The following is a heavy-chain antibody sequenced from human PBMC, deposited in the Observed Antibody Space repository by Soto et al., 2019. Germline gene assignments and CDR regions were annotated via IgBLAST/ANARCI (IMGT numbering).Heavy chain of an antibody. Sequence: GGSLRLSCAASGFTFSSYGMHWVRQAPGKGLEWVAVISYDGSNKYYADSVKGRFTISRDNSKNTLYLQMNSLRAEDTAVYYCAKDLDSGWDYYGMDVWGQGTTVTVSS. CDR3: AKDLDSGWDYYGMDV. V-gene: IGHV3-30*18. CDR2: ISYDGSNK. CDR1: GFTFSSYG. J-gene: IGHJ6*02. D-gene: IGHD6-19*01.